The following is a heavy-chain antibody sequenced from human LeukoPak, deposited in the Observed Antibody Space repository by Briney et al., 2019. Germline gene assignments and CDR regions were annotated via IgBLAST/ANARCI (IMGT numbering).Heavy chain of an antibody. CDR1: GFTVSSNH. CDR2: IYSGGST. J-gene: IGHJ4*02. CDR3: ARTRRGSYYQYFDY. D-gene: IGHD1-26*01. Sequence: GGSLRLSCAASGFTVSSNHMSWVRQAPGKGLEWVSVIYSGGSTYYADSVKGRFTISRDNSKNTLYLQMNSLRAEDPAVYYCARTRRGSYYQYFDYWGQGTLVTVS. V-gene: IGHV3-53*01.